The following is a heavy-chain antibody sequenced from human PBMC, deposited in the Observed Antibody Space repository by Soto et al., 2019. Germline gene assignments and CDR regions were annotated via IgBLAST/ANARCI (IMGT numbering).Heavy chain of an antibody. V-gene: IGHV3-30-3*01. D-gene: IGHD4-17*01. J-gene: IGHJ4*02. CDR2: ISENGDRQ. CDR1: GLTFTSSS. CDR3: ARRLATTVSALGY. Sequence: GGSLRLSCTASGLTFTSSSFHWVRQAPGKGLEWVAVISENGDRQYSTESVRGRFLISRDSSKNTVYLQMNSLRPEDTGVYFCARRLATTVSALGYWGQGALVTVSS.